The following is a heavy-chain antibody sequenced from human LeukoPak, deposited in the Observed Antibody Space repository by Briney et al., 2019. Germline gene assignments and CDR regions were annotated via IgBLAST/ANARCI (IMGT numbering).Heavy chain of an antibody. D-gene: IGHD6-13*01. CDR2: IYYSGST. J-gene: IGHJ4*02. V-gene: IGHV4-59*12. CDR3: ARDVGTAGPSNY. Sequence: PSETLSLTCTVSGGSISSYYWSWIRQPPGKGLEWIGYIYYSGSTNYNPSLKSRVTMSVDTSKNQFSLRLSSVTAADTAVYYCARDVGTAGPSNYWGQGTLVTVSS. CDR1: GGSISSYY.